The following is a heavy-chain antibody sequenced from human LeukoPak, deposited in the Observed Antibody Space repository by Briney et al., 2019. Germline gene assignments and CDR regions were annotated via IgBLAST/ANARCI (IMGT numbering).Heavy chain of an antibody. D-gene: IGHD3-10*01. J-gene: IGHJ6*03. CDR1: GGSFSGYY. V-gene: IGHV4-34*01. Sequence: SETLSLTCAVYGGSFSGYYWSWIRQPPGRGLEWIGEINHSGSTNYNPSLKSRVTISVDTSKNQFSLKLSSVTAADTAVYYCARGLPYGSGSYFAPYYMDVWGKGTTVTVSS. CDR3: ARGLPYGSGSYFAPYYMDV. CDR2: INHSGST.